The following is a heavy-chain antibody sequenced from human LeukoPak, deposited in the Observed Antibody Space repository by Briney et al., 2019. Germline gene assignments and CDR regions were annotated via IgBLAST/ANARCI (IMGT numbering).Heavy chain of an antibody. Sequence: GASVKVSCKASGYTFTSYGISWVRQAPGQGLEWMGWISAYNGNPKYAQKPQGRVTMTTGTSTSTAYMELRSLRSDDTAVYYCARIAVAAYYFDYWGQGTLVTVSS. CDR2: ISAYNGNP. D-gene: IGHD6-19*01. CDR3: ARIAVAAYYFDY. CDR1: GYTFTSYG. V-gene: IGHV1-18*04. J-gene: IGHJ4*02.